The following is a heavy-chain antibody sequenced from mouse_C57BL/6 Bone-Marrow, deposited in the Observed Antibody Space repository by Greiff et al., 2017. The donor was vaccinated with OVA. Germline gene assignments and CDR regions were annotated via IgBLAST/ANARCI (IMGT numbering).Heavy chain of an antibody. J-gene: IGHJ4*01. CDR3: ARLSYYYGSSPYYAMDY. CDR2: ISNLAYSI. Sequence: EVQVVESGGGLVQPGGSLKLSCAASGFTFSDYGMAWVRQAPRKGPEWVAFISNLAYSIYYADTVTGRFTISRENAKNTLYLEMSSLRSEDTAMYYCARLSYYYGSSPYYAMDYWGQGTSVTVSS. D-gene: IGHD1-1*01. V-gene: IGHV5-15*01. CDR1: GFTFSDYG.